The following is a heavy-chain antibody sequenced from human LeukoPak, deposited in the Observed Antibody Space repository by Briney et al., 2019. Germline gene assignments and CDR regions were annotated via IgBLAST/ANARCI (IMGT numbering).Heavy chain of an antibody. CDR3: ARGSIDAYDI. V-gene: IGHV3-48*03. CDR2: ISSGGRSI. CDR1: GFTFSSYE. D-gene: IGHD3-3*02. J-gene: IGHJ3*02. Sequence: GGSLRLSCAVSGFTFSSYEMNWVRQAPGKGQEWVAYISSGGRSIYYADSVKGRFTFSRDNAKNSVSLQMNSLRAEDTAVYYCARGSIDAYDIWGQGTMVTVSS.